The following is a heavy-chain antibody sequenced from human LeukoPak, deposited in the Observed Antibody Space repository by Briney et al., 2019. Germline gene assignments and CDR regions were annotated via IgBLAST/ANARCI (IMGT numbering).Heavy chain of an antibody. Sequence: ASVKVSCKASGGTFSSYAISWVRQAPGQGLEWMGGIIPIFGTANYAQKFQGRVTITADESTSTAYMELSSLRSEDTAVYHCARGFGELLPFDYWGQGTLVTVSS. J-gene: IGHJ4*02. CDR3: ARGFGELLPFDY. V-gene: IGHV1-69*13. D-gene: IGHD3-10*01. CDR2: IIPIFGTA. CDR1: GGTFSSYA.